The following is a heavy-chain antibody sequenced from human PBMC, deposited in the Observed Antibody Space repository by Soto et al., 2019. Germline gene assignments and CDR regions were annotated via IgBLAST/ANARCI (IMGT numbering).Heavy chain of an antibody. CDR3: ARGLRGEGYNNFDY. Sequence: SETLSLTCAVYGGSFSGYYWSWIRQPPGKGLEWIGEINHSGSTNYNPSLKSRVTISVDTSKNQFSLKLSSVTAADTAVYYCARGLRGEGYNNFDYWGQGTLVTVSS. V-gene: IGHV4-34*01. CDR2: INHSGST. D-gene: IGHD5-12*01. J-gene: IGHJ4*02. CDR1: GGSFSGYY.